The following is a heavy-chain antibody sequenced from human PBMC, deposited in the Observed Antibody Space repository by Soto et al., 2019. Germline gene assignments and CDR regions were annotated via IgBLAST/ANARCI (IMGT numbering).Heavy chain of an antibody. V-gene: IGHV4-59*01. CDR2: IYYSGST. CDR3: ARYSLYYGSGALDY. J-gene: IGHJ4*02. D-gene: IGHD3-10*01. Sequence: SETLSLTCTVSGGSISSYYWSWIRQPPGKGLEWIGYIYYSGSTNYNPSLKSRVTISVVTSKNKFSLKLSSVTAADTAVYYCARYSLYYGSGALDYWGQGTLVTVSS. CDR1: GGSISSYY.